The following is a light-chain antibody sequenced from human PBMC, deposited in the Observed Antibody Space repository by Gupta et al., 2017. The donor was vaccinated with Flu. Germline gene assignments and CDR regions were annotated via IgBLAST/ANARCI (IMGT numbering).Light chain of an antibody. CDR1: QSVSSIY. V-gene: IGKV3-20*01. J-gene: IGKJ2*01. Sequence: EIVLTQSPGTLSLSPGERATLSCRASQSVSSIYLALYQQKPGQIPRLLISCAATRDAGIPARVSGSGYETDLTLNLRIMETEDFEGEDCHQSGGSLGQGTKLEIK. CDR2: CAA. CDR3: HQSGGS.